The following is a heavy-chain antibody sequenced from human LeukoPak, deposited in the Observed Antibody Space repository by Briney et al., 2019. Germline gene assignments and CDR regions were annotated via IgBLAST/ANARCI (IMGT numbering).Heavy chain of an antibody. J-gene: IGHJ5*02. V-gene: IGHV1-3*01. CDR2: INAGNGNT. CDR1: GYTFTTYA. D-gene: IGHD1-1*01. CDR3: ARGPTTGTPGDWFDP. Sequence: AASVKVSCKASGYTFTTYAMHWVRQAPGQRLEWMGWINAGNGNTKYSQKFQGRVTITRDTSASTAYMELSRLRSDDTAVYYCARGPTTGTPGDWFDPWGQGTLVTVSS.